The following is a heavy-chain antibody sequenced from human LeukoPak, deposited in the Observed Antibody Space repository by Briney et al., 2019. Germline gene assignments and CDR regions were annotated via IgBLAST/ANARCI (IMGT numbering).Heavy chain of an antibody. Sequence: SETLSLTCAVYGGSFSGYYWSWIRQPPGKGLEWIGEINHSGSTNYNPSLKSRVTISVGTSKNQFSLKLSSVTAADTAVYYCAREVPRSTDYVDYWGQGTLVTVSS. J-gene: IGHJ4*02. D-gene: IGHD3-16*01. CDR3: AREVPRSTDYVDY. CDR2: INHSGST. V-gene: IGHV4-34*01. CDR1: GGSFSGYY.